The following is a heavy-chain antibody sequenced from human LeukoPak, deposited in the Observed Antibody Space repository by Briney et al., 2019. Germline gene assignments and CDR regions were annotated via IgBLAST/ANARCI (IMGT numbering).Heavy chain of an antibody. J-gene: IGHJ4*02. CDR1: EFTFSIYW. Sequence: GGSLRLSCAASEFTFSIYWMNWVRQAPGKGLEWVANIKEDGSEKHYVDSVKGRFTISRDNARNSLYLQMYSLRAEDTAVYYCARDLWNSFDYWGQGTLVTVSS. CDR2: IKEDGSEK. V-gene: IGHV3-7*01. D-gene: IGHD1-1*01. CDR3: ARDLWNSFDY.